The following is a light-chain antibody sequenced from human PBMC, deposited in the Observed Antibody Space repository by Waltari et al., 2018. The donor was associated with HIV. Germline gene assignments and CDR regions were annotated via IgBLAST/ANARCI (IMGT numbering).Light chain of an antibody. J-gene: IGLJ2*01. CDR2: EVS. V-gene: IGLV2-14*01. Sequence: QSALTQPASVSGSPGQSITISCAGSSSDVGGYNFVSWYHQHPGKAPKLMVYEVSNRPSGVSNRFSGSKSGNTASLTISGLQAEDEAVYYCSSYTTTSNVELFGGGTKLTVL. CDR1: SSDVGGYNF. CDR3: SSYTTTSNVEL.